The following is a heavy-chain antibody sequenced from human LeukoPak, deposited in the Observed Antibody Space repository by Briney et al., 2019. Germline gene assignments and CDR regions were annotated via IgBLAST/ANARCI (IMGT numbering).Heavy chain of an antibody. Sequence: ASVKVSCKASGYTFTGYYMHWVRQAPGQGLEWMGWINPNSGGTNYAQKFQGRVTMTRDTSISTAYMELSRLRSDDTAVYYCARDVNIVVVPAAIPLDYWGQGTLVTVSS. J-gene: IGHJ4*02. CDR1: GYTFTGYY. D-gene: IGHD2-2*01. CDR2: INPNSGGT. V-gene: IGHV1-2*02. CDR3: ARDVNIVVVPAAIPLDY.